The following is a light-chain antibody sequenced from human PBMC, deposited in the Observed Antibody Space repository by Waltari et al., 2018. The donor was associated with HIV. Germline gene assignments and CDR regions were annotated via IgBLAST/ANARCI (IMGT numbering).Light chain of an antibody. CDR2: SAS. J-gene: IGKJ2*01. V-gene: IGKV3-15*01. CDR3: QQYNNWPYT. CDR1: QSVSSN. Sequence: DIVMMQSPATLSVSPGERATLSCRASQSVSSNLAWYQQKPGQAPRLLIYSASTRATGIPARFSGSGSGTEFTLTISSLQSEDFAVYYCQQYNNWPYTFGQGTKLEIK.